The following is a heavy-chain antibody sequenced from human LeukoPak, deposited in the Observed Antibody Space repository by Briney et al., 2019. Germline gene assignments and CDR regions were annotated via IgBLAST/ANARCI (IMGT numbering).Heavy chain of an antibody. D-gene: IGHD2-2*01. CDR1: GYSFTSYL. CDR2: IYPGDSDT. CDR3: ARSCTSTSCYLTDAFDI. V-gene: IGHV5-51*01. Sequence: ESLKISCKGSGYSFTSYLIGWVRQMPGKGLEWMGIIYPGDSDTRYSPSFQGKVTISADKSISTAYLQWSSLKASDTAMYYCARSCTSTSCYLTDAFDIWGQGTMVTVSS. J-gene: IGHJ3*02.